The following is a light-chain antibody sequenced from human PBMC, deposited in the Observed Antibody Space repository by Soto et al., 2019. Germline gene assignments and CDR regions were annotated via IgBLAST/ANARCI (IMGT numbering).Light chain of an antibody. J-gene: IGKJ4*01. V-gene: IGKV3-20*01. CDR2: GAS. Sequence: EMVLTQSPGTLSLSPGERATLSCRASQSVSSSYLAWYQQKPGQAPRLLIYGASSRATGIPDRFSGSGSGTDFTLTISRLEPEDFALYYCQQYATSPLTFGGGTKVDI. CDR1: QSVSSSY. CDR3: QQYATSPLT.